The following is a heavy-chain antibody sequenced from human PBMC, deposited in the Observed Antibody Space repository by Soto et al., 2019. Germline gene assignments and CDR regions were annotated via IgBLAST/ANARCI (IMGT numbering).Heavy chain of an antibody. V-gene: IGHV1-2*02. J-gene: IGHJ3*02. D-gene: IGHD6-6*01. CDR1: GYTFTGDY. CDR3: ARDGDTSSPFDI. CDR2: INPNSGGT. Sequence: GASVKVSCKASGYTFTGDYVHWVRQAPGQGLEWMGWINPNSGGTNYAQKFQGRVTVTRDTSISTAYMELSRLRSDDTAVYYCARDGDTSSPFDIWGQGTMVTVSS.